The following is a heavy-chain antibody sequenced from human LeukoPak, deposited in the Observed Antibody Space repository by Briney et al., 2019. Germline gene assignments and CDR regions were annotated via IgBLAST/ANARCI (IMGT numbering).Heavy chain of an antibody. CDR3: ARVRKQWLVLDY. CDR1: GYTFTSYD. J-gene: IGHJ4*02. Sequence: GASVKVSCKASGYTFTSYDIHWVRPATGQGLEWMGWMNPNSGNTGYAQKFQGRVTMTRNTSISTAYMELSSLRSEDTAVYYCARVRKQWLVLDYWGQGTLVTVSS. V-gene: IGHV1-8*01. D-gene: IGHD6-19*01. CDR2: MNPNSGNT.